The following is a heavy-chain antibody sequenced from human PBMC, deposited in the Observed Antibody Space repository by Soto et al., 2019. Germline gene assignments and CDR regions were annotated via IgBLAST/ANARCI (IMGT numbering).Heavy chain of an antibody. Sequence: SETLSLTCTVSGGFVSSGSYYWSWIRQPPGKGLEWIGYIYYSGSTNYNPSLKSRVTISVDTSKNQFSLKLSSVTAADTAVYYWASLRREGYIFFDYWRQGTLVSVAS. D-gene: IGHD3-16*01. J-gene: IGHJ4*02. CDR3: ASLRREGYIFFDY. CDR2: IYYSGST. CDR1: GGFVSSGSYY. V-gene: IGHV4-61*01.